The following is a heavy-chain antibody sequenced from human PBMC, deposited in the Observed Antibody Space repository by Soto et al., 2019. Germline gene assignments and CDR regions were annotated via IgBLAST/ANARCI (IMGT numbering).Heavy chain of an antibody. CDR1: GFTFSSYG. V-gene: IGHV3-30*18. D-gene: IGHD6-19*01. CDR2: ISYDGSNK. J-gene: IGHJ4*02. CDR3: AKDRGSGWYRGFDY. Sequence: GGSLRLSCAASGFTFSSYGMHWVRQAPGKGLEWVAVISYDGSNKYYADSVKGRFTISRDNSKNTLYLQMNSLRAEDTAVYYCAKDRGSGWYRGFDYWGQGTLVTV.